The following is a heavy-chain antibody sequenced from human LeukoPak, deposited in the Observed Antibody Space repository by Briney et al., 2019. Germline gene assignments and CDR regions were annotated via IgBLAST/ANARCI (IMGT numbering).Heavy chain of an antibody. CDR2: MWFDGSNI. CDR1: GFTFSSYV. D-gene: IGHD6-6*01. CDR3: ARDYNSSSLRFSDY. Sequence: GGSLRLSCAASGFTFSSYVMHWVRQAPGQGLEWVAVMWFDGSNIYYADSVKGRFTISRDNSKNTLYLQMNSLRAEDTAVYYCARDYNSSSLRFSDYWGQGTLVTVSS. V-gene: IGHV3-33*01. J-gene: IGHJ4*02.